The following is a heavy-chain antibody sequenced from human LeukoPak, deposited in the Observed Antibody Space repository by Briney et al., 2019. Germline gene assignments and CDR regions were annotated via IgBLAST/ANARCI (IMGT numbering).Heavy chain of an antibody. J-gene: IGHJ3*01. D-gene: IGHD3-22*01. CDR3: ARDRYDSSGYPGAFDL. CDR2: IFYSGST. CDR1: GGSISTSNYY. V-gene: IGHV4-39*07. Sequence: SETLSLTCTVSGGSISTSNYYWGWIRQPPGKGLEWIGNIFYSGSTYYSPSLKSRVTISLDTSRNQFSLKLNSVTAADTAVYYCARDRYDSSGYPGAFDLWGQGTMVTVSS.